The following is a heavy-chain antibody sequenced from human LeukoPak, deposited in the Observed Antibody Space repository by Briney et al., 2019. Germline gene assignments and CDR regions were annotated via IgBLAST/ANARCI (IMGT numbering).Heavy chain of an antibody. CDR1: GFTFSSYW. CDR3: AKGRPGAFDI. J-gene: IGHJ3*02. CDR2: INSVGSST. Sequence: GGSLRLSCVASGFTFSSYWMHWVRQAPGKGLVWVSRINSVGSSTSSADSVKGRFTISRDNSKNTLYLQMNSLRAEDTAVYYCAKGRPGAFDIWGQGTMVTVSS. V-gene: IGHV3-74*01.